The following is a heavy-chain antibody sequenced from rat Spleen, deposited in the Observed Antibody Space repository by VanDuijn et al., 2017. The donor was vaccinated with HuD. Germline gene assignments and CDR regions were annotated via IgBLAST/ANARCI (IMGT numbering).Heavy chain of an antibody. J-gene: IGHJ2*01. CDR2: LSYDGGNP. CDR3: ARRHYGYTDYFDF. V-gene: IGHV5-7*01. D-gene: IGHD1-9*01. Sequence: EVQLVESGGGLVQPGRSLKLSCAASGFTLSDYYMAWVRQAPTKWLEWVATLSYDGGNPYYRDSVKGRFTVSRDNAKSTLSLQMDSLRSEDTATYYWARRHYGYTDYFDFWGQGVMVTVSP. CDR1: GFTLSDYY.